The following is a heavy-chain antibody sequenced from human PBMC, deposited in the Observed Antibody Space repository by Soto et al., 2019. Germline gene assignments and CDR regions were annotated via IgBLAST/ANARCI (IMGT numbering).Heavy chain of an antibody. CDR2: IYPGDSDT. CDR1: GYSFTSYW. D-gene: IGHD3-10*02. J-gene: IGHJ3*02. CDR3: AISSGGASNTHDAFDN. Sequence: PGESLKISCKGSGYSFTSYWIGWVRQMPGKGLEWMGIIYPGDSDTRYSPSFQGQVTISADKSISTAYLQWSSLKASDTAMYYCAISSGGASNTHDAFDNWGEGTMVPV. V-gene: IGHV5-51*01.